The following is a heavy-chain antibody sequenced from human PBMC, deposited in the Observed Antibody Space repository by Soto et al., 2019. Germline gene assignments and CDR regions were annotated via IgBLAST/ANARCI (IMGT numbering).Heavy chain of an antibody. D-gene: IGHD3-9*01. V-gene: IGHV3-23*01. Sequence: PGGSLRLSCAASGFIFRNYDMHWVRQGTGKGLEWVSAIGSDYKTYYTDSVKGRFAISRDNSRNILFLQMNSLTAEDTSVYYCAKGGAVYGLLTHDYWGQGTLVTVSS. CDR2: IGSDYKT. CDR1: GFIFRNYD. J-gene: IGHJ4*02. CDR3: AKGGAVYGLLTHDY.